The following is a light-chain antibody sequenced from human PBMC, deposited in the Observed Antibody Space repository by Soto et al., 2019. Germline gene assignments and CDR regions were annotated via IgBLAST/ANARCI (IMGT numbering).Light chain of an antibody. J-gene: IGKJ4*01. V-gene: IGKV1-39*01. Sequence: DIQMTQSPSSLSASVGDRVTITCRASQSISSYLNWYQQKPGKAPKILIYGASTLQGGVPSRFSGGGSGTDFTLTISSLQPEDFVTYYCQQSSSVPHTFGGGTKVEIK. CDR3: QQSSSVPHT. CDR2: GAS. CDR1: QSISSY.